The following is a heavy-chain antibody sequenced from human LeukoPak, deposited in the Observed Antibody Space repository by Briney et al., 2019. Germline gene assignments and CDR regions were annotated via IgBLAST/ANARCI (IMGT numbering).Heavy chain of an antibody. D-gene: IGHD3-22*01. J-gene: IGHJ5*02. CDR1: SGSISSSSYY. V-gene: IGHV4-39*01. CDR2: IYYGGST. Sequence: SETLSLTCTVSSGSISSSSYYWGWIRQPPGKGLEWIGSIYYGGSTYYNPSLKSRVTISVDTSKNQFSLKLSSVTAADTAVYYCARSYYYDSSAYCPWGQGTLVTVSS. CDR3: ARSYYYDSSAYCP.